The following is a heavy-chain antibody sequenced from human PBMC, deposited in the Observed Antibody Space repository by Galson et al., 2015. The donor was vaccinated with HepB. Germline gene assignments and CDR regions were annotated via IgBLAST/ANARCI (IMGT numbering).Heavy chain of an antibody. CDR1: GVSISSSLYY. Sequence: ETLSLTCTVSGVSISSSLYYWVWVHQLPEKGLEWIGSVYYTGNTYYKSSLKSRVTISADMSKNQFTLRVNSVTAADTAVYYCARAAGDTSTYANDYWGQGTLVTVAS. D-gene: IGHD2-2*01. V-gene: IGHV4-39*06. CDR3: ARAAGDTSTYANDY. CDR2: VYYTGNT. J-gene: IGHJ4*02.